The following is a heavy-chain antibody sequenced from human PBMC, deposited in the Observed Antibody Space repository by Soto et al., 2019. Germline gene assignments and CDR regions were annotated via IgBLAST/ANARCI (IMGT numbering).Heavy chain of an antibody. Sequence: SSETLSLTCTVSGGSVSSNSYSWGWIRQSPGKGLEWIGYIYPTGSTYYHPSLLSRVTISVDRSMNEFSLKLSSVTAADTAVYYCAAGGGLPRYYWGQGTLVTVSS. V-gene: IGHV4-39*07. D-gene: IGHD5-12*01. CDR1: GGSVSSNSYS. CDR2: IYPTGST. J-gene: IGHJ4*02. CDR3: AAGGGLPRYY.